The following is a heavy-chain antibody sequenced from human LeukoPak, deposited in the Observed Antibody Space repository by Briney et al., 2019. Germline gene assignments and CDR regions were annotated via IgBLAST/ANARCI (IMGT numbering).Heavy chain of an antibody. CDR2: IYYSGST. D-gene: IGHD3-22*01. J-gene: IGHJ4*02. V-gene: IGHV4-59*08. Sequence: PSETLSLTCTVSGGSISSYYWTWLRQPPGKGLEWVGYIYYSGSTNYNPSLKSRVTMSVDTSKNQFSLRLSSVTAADTAVYYCARTGSYDSNGLDSWGQGTLVTVSS. CDR1: GGSISSYY. CDR3: ARTGSYDSNGLDS.